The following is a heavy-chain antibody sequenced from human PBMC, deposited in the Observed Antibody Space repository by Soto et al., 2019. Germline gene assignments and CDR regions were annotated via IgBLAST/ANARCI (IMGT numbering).Heavy chain of an antibody. CDR3: ARDPPKYCSSTNCYLSWGYYYGMDV. V-gene: IGHV3-21*01. Sequence: GGSLRLSCAASGFTFSSYSMNWVRQAPGKGLEWVSSISSSSSYIYYADSVKGRFTISRDNAKNSLYLQMNSLRAEDTAVYYCARDPPKYCSSTNCYLSWGYYYGMDVWGQGTTVTVSS. D-gene: IGHD2-2*01. J-gene: IGHJ6*02. CDR1: GFTFSSYS. CDR2: ISSSSSYI.